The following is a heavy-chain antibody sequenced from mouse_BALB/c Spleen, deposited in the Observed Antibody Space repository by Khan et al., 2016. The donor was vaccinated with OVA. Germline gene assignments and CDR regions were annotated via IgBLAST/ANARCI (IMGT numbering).Heavy chain of an antibody. CDR1: GYTFSSYC. V-gene: IGHV1-7*01. J-gene: IGHJ2*01. Sequence: QVQLKQSGAEQAKPGASVKMSCKTSGYTFSSYCMHWVKQRPGQGLEWIGYINPTSGYTEYNEKFKDKATLTADKSSSTAYMQLSSLTSEDSAVYYCSRDTIDYWGQGTTLTVSS. CDR2: INPTSGYT. CDR3: SRDTIDY.